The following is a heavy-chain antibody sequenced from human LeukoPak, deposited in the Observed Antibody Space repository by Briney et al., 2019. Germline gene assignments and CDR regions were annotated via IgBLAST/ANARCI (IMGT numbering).Heavy chain of an antibody. J-gene: IGHJ5*02. CDR3: ARQMSSGWYMGGNWFDP. V-gene: IGHV4-59*08. CDR2: IYYSGST. Sequence: SETLSLTCTVSGGSISSYYWNWIRQPPGKGLEWIGYIYYSGSTNYNPSLKSRVTISVDTSKNQFSLKLSSVTAADTAVYYCARQMSSGWYMGGNWFDPWGQGTLVTVSS. D-gene: IGHD6-19*01. CDR1: GGSISSYY.